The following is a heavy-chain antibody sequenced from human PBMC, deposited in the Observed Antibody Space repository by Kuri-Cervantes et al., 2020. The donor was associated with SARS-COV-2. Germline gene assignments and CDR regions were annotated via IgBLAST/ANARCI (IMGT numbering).Heavy chain of an antibody. Sequence: GGSLRLSCAASGFTVSSNYMSWVRQAPGKGLEWVSVIYSGGSTYYADSVKGRFTISRDNAKNSLYLQMNSLRAEDTAVYYCARDERDYDFWSGYYKDENWYFDLWGRGTLVTDSS. D-gene: IGHD3-3*01. CDR1: GFTVSSNY. V-gene: IGHV3-53*01. CDR2: IYSGGST. CDR3: ARDERDYDFWSGYYKDENWYFDL. J-gene: IGHJ2*01.